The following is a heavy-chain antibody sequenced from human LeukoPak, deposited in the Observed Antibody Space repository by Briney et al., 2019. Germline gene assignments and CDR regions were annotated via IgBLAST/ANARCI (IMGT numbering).Heavy chain of an antibody. Sequence: SETLSLTCTVSGVSISSSSSYWGWIRQPPGKGLEWIGSVYYSGNTYYNPSLKSRVTISVDTSKNQFSLKLSSLTAADTAVYYCARTRYYYNSRSYGAPYYFDYWGQGTLVTVSS. CDR3: ARTRYYYNSRSYGAPYYFDY. J-gene: IGHJ4*02. D-gene: IGHD3-10*01. V-gene: IGHV4-39*01. CDR1: GVSISSSSSY. CDR2: VYYSGNT.